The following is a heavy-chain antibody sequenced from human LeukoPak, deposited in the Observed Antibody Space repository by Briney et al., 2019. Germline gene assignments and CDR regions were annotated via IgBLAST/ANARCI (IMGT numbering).Heavy chain of an antibody. D-gene: IGHD6-19*01. CDR3: ALLAVASDFDY. CDR1: GFPFSFYE. CDR2: IGSSGTTI. J-gene: IGHJ4*02. Sequence: PGGSLRLSCAVSGFPFSFYEMNWVRQAPGKGLEWVSNIGSSGTTIYYADSVKGLFSISRDNAKSSLYLQMNSLRVEDTAVYYCALLAVASDFDYWGQGALVTVSS. V-gene: IGHV3-48*03.